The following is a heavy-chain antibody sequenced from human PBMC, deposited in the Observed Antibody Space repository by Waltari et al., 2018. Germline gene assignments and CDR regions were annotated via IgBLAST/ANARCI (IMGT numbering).Heavy chain of an antibody. CDR3: ARGAYHDFWSGDYPYNWFDP. J-gene: IGHJ5*02. CDR2: IYHTGST. Sequence: QVQLQESGPGLVTPSETLSLTCKVSGYPISSNYYWGLIRQPPGKGPEWIGTIYHTGSTYYNPSLKSRVTISVDTSKNQFSLSLNSVTAADTAVYYCARGAYHDFWSGDYPYNWFDPWGQGTLVTVSS. CDR1: GYPISSNYY. D-gene: IGHD3-3*01. V-gene: IGHV4-38-2*02.